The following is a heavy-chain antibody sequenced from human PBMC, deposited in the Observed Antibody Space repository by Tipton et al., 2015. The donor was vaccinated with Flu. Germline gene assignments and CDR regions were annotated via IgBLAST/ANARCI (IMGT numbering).Heavy chain of an antibody. CDR2: IFYTGSI. J-gene: IGHJ4*02. CDR1: GDSISTSSYF. Sequence: LVKPSETLSLTCTVSGDSISTSSYFWGWIRQPPGKGLEWIGNIFYTGSIYSNPSLQSRLTISVDTSKSQFSLSLSSVTAADTAMYYCARFRLFGSGSHFDSWGQGTRVTVSA. CDR3: ARFRLFGSGSHFDS. V-gene: IGHV4-39*07. D-gene: IGHD3-10*01.